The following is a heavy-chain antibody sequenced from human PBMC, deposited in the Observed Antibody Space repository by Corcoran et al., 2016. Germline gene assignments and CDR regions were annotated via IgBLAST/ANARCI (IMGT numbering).Heavy chain of an antibody. V-gene: IGHV3-7*03. D-gene: IGHD3-3*01. CDR3: ARITSYYDFWSGYHATIDY. CDR2: IKQDGSEK. CDR1: GFTFSSYW. Sequence: EVQLVESGGGLVQPGGSLRLSCAASGFTFSSYWMSWVRQAPGKGLEWVANIKQDGSEKYYVDSVKGRFTISRDNAKNSLYLQMNSLRAEDTAVYYCARITSYYDFWSGYHATIDYWGQGTLVTVSS. J-gene: IGHJ4*02.